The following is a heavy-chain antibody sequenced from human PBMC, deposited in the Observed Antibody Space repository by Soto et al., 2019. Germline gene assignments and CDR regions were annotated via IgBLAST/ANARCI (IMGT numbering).Heavy chain of an antibody. CDR3: VRLSLQDANVWAAFDL. D-gene: IGHD3-16*02. CDR2: INHSGST. V-gene: IGHV4-34*01. J-gene: IGHJ2*01. Sequence: QVQLQQWGAGLLKPSETLSLTCAVYDGSFSGYSWSWIRQPPGKGLEWIGEINHSGSTNYTPSLQSRVIISVDTSKKRVSLKLSALTAADTAAYYCVRLSLQDANVWAAFDLWGSVTRVAVSS. CDR1: DGSFSGYS.